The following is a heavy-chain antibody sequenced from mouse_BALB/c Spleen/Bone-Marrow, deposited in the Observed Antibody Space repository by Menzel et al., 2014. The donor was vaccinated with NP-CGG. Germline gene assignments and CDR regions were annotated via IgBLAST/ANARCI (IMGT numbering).Heavy chain of an antibody. CDR2: ISSGSSTI. D-gene: IGHD1-1*01. J-gene: IGHJ2*01. V-gene: IGHV5-17*02. CDR1: GFTFSSFG. Sequence: DVMLVESGGGLVQPGGSRKLSCAASGFTFSSFGMHWVRQAPEKGLEWVAYISSGSSTIYYADTVMGRFTISRDNPKNPLFLQMTSLRSEDTAMYYCVRSGSSSGYFDYWGQGTTLTVSS. CDR3: VRSGSSSGYFDY.